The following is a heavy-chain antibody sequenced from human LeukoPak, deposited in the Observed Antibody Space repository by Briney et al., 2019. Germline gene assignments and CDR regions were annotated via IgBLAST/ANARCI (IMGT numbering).Heavy chain of an antibody. CDR3: AKAQPPAPIEYYYCYMDV. V-gene: IGHV3-23*01. D-gene: IGHD2-2*02. CDR1: GFTFNSYA. J-gene: IGHJ6*03. CDR2: ISGGADNT. Sequence: PGGSLRLSCAASGFTFNSYAMSWVRQAPGKGLEWVSTISGGADNTYYADSVKGRFTISRDNSKNTLYLQMISLRAEDTAVYYCAKAQPPAPIEYYYCYMDVWGEGTTVTVSS.